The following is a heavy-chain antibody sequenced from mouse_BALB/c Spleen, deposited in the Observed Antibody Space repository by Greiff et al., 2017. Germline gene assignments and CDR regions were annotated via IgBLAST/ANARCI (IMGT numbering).Heavy chain of an antibody. V-gene: IGHV5-6-5*01. CDR1: GFTFSSYA. CDR3: ARDHWFGY. CDR2: ISSGGST. Sequence: EVHLVESGGGLVKPGGSLKLSCAASGFTFSSYAMSWVRQTPEKRLEWVASISSGGSTYYPDSVKGRFTISRDNARNILYLQMSSLRSEDTAMYYCARDHWFGYWGQGTLVTVSA. J-gene: IGHJ3*01.